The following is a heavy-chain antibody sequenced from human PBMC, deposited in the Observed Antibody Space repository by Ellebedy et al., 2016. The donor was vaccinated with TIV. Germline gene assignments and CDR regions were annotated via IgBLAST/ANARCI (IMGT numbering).Heavy chain of an antibody. D-gene: IGHD2-15*01. CDR3: ARARSSGGSGKWYFQH. J-gene: IGHJ1*01. CDR2: IYTSGST. Sequence: GSLRLXXTVSGGSISSYYWSWIRQPAGKGLEWIGRIYTSGSTNYNPSLKSRVTISVDRSKNQFSLKLSSVTAADTAVYYCARARSSGGSGKWYFQHWGQGTLVTVSS. CDR1: GGSISSYY. V-gene: IGHV4-4*07.